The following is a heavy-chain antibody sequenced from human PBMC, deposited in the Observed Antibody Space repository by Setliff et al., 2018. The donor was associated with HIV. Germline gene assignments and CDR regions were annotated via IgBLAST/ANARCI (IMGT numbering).Heavy chain of an antibody. CDR2: INPSGAIT. D-gene: IGHD2-8*01. J-gene: IGHJ5*02. CDR1: GYTFTSHY. Sequence: ASVKVSCKASGYTFTSHYIHWVRQAPGQGLEWMGIINPSGAITNYAQNFQGRVTMTGDTSTNTVYMELSSLRSEDTAVYYCARGGTYCTNGVCYTHNWFDPWGQGTLVTVSS. V-gene: IGHV1-46*01. CDR3: ARGGTYCTNGVCYTHNWFDP.